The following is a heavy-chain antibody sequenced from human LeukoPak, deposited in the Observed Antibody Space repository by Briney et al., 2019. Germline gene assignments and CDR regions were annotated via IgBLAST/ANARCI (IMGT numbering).Heavy chain of an antibody. V-gene: IGHV1-69*04. Sequence: ASVKVSCKASGGTFSSYAISWVRQAPGQGLEWMGRIIPILAIPNYAQKFQGRVTITADKSTSTAYMEVSSLTSEDTAVYYCARTTTVILWGQGTLVTVSS. J-gene: IGHJ4*02. CDR2: IIPILAIP. CDR1: GGTFSSYA. D-gene: IGHD4-11*01. CDR3: ARTTTVIL.